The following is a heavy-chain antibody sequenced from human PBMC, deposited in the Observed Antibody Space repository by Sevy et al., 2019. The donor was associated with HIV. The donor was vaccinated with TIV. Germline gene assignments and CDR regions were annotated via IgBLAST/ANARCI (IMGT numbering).Heavy chain of an antibody. CDR2: IKHDGSDR. CDR3: AGLTDYSGRWSYVMDY. D-gene: IGHD6-13*01. J-gene: IGHJ4*02. Sequence: GGSLRLSCAASGFTFSNYWMIWVRQAPGKGLEWVADIKHDGSDRYFVDSVKGRFTISRDNAKNSVSLQMNSLRADDTAIYYCAGLTDYSGRWSYVMDYWGQGSLVTVSS. CDR1: GFTFSNYW. V-gene: IGHV3-7*03.